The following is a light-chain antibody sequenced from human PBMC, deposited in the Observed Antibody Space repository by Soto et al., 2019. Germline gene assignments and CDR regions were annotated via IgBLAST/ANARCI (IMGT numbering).Light chain of an antibody. Sequence: IQMTQSPSSLTSSVSERVTITCQASQDISNYLNWYQQKPGKAPKLLIYDASNLETGVPSRFSGSGSGTDFTFTISSLQPEDIATYYCQQYDNLQLTFGGGTKVDIK. CDR2: DAS. V-gene: IGKV1-33*01. CDR3: QQYDNLQLT. CDR1: QDISNY. J-gene: IGKJ4*01.